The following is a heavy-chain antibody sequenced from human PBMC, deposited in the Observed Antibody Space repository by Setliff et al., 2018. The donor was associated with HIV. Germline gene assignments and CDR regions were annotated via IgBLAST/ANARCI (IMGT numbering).Heavy chain of an antibody. Sequence: SQTLSLTCAISGDSVSSSNRVAWNWIRQSPSRGLEWLGRTYYSSKWYTDYAMSVKGRIIINPGTSKNRFSLQLNSVTPEDTAVYYCVRGNVSAFDIWGQGTMVTVSS. CDR1: GDSVSSSNRVA. CDR3: VRGNVSAFDI. J-gene: IGHJ3*02. V-gene: IGHV6-1*01. CDR2: TYYSSKWYT. D-gene: IGHD2-15*01.